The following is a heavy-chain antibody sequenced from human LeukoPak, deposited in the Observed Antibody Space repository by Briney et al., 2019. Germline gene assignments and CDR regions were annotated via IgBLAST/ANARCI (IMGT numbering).Heavy chain of an antibody. V-gene: IGHV3-20*04. J-gene: IGHJ4*02. CDR2: INWNGGST. CDR3: ARRPRYSSSWDTFDY. D-gene: IGHD6-13*01. Sequence: GGSLRLSCAASGFTFDDYGMSWVRQAPGKGLEWVSGINWNGGSTGYADSVKGRFTISRDNAKNSLYLQMNSLRAEDTAVYYCARRPRYSSSWDTFDYWGQGTLVTVSS. CDR1: GFTFDDYG.